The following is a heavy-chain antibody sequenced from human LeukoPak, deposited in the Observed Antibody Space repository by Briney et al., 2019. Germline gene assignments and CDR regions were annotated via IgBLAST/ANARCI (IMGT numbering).Heavy chain of an antibody. CDR3: ATVGDGENLSAFDP. CDR2: IYFGGTT. D-gene: IGHD5-24*01. Sequence: GGSLRLSCAASGFTVSSNYMTWVRQAPGQGLEWVSVIYFGGTTYYADSVKGRFTISRDNSKNTVYLQMNSLRVEDTAVYYCATVGDGENLSAFDPWGQGTLVTVSS. V-gene: IGHV3-53*01. J-gene: IGHJ5*02. CDR1: GFTVSSNY.